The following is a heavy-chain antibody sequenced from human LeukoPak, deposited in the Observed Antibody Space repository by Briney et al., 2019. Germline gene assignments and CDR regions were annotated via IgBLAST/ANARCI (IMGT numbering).Heavy chain of an antibody. J-gene: IGHJ3*02. CDR1: GFTFDDYA. D-gene: IGHD3-10*01. V-gene: IGHV3-9*01. CDR2: ISWNSGSI. CDR3: ARTVYGSGSIPGASDI. Sequence: GGSLRLSCAASGFTFDDYAMHWVRQAPGKGLEWVSGISWNSGSIGYADSVKGRFTISRGNSKNTLYLQMNSLRAEDTAVYYCARTVYGSGSIPGASDIWGQGTMVTVSS.